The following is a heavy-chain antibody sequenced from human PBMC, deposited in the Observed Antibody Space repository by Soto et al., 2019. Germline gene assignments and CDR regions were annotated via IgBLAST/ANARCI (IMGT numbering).Heavy chain of an antibody. J-gene: IGHJ4*02. CDR3: ARLMATNIVPLFDY. CDR2: VYNSGST. D-gene: IGHD2-15*01. V-gene: IGHV4-59*01. CDR1: GGSISSNY. Sequence: SETLSLTCTVSGGSISSNYWTWIRQPPGKGLEWIGYVYNSGSTNYNPSLKSRVTISEDTSKSQFSLKVNSMTAADTAVYYCARLMATNIVPLFDYWGQGTLVTVSS.